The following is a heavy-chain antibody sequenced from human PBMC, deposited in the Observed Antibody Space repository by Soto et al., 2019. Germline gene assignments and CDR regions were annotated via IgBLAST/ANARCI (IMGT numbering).Heavy chain of an antibody. CDR3: ARDRVLAFSGSDTPPFYYYYCMGV. CDR1: GGSISSYY. V-gene: IGHV4-59*01. Sequence: SETLSLTCTVSGGSISSYYWSWIRQPPGKGLEWIGYIYYSGSTNYNPSLKSRVTISVDTSKNQFSLKLSSVTAADTAVYYCARDRVLAFSGSDTPPFYYYYCMGVCGQRPTVT. CDR2: IYYSGST. D-gene: IGHD1-26*01. J-gene: IGHJ6*01.